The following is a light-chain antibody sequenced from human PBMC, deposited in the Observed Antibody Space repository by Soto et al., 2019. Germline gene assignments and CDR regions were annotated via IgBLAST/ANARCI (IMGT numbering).Light chain of an antibody. CDR2: DVS. V-gene: IGLV2-11*01. CDR3: CSYAGDLAL. Sequence: QSVLTQPASVSGSLGQSITISCTGTSSDVGGYDFVSWYQQHPGKAPKLMISDVSKRPSGVPDRFSGSKSGNTASLTISGLQAEDEADYYCCSYAGDLALFGGGNNVTVL. J-gene: IGLJ2*01. CDR1: SSDVGGYDF.